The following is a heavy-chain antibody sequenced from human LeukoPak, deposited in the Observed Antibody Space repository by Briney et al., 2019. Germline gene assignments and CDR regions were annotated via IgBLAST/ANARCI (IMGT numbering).Heavy chain of an antibody. CDR1: GDSITSYY. Sequence: SETLSLTCTVPGDSITSYYWSWIRQPPGKGLEWIGYIYYSGSTNYSPSLKSRVTISIDTSKNQFSLQLSSVTAADTAVYYCAREYTLYRSGWFLDYWGQGSVVTVSS. V-gene: IGHV4-59*12. CDR3: AREYTLYRSGWFLDY. D-gene: IGHD6-19*01. J-gene: IGHJ4*02. CDR2: IYYSGST.